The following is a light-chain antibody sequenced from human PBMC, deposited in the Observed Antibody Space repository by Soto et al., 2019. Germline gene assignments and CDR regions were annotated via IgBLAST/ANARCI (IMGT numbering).Light chain of an antibody. V-gene: IGKV1-5*01. CDR3: QHHNSYSQT. Sequence: DIQLTQSPPTLSASVGDRVTITCRASQSIRYNLAWYHQMPGKPPKLLIYGASSLQSGVPSRFSGSGSGTEFTLTISSLQPDDFATYFCQHHNSYSQTFGQGTKVEIK. J-gene: IGKJ1*01. CDR2: GAS. CDR1: QSIRYN.